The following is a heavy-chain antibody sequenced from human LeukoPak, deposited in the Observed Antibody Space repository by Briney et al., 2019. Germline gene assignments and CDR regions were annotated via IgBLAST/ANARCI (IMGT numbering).Heavy chain of an antibody. V-gene: IGHV3-30-3*01. CDR1: GFTFSSYA. CDR2: ISYDGGNK. CDR3: ARGGPYYYDSSGYYSAYFDY. J-gene: IGHJ4*02. D-gene: IGHD3-22*01. Sequence: PGGSLRLSCAASGFTFSSYAMHWVRQAPGKGLEWVAVISYDGGNKYYADSVKGRFTISRDNSKNTLYLQMNSLRAEDTAVYYCARGGPYYYDSSGYYSAYFDYWGQGTLVTVSS.